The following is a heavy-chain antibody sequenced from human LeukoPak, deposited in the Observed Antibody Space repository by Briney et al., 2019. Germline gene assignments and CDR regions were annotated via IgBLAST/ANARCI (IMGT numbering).Heavy chain of an antibody. CDR3: AKDPSFLIVGAMYFDY. J-gene: IGHJ4*02. CDR2: ISYDVSKK. V-gene: IGHV3-30*18. Sequence: GRSLRLSCAASGFTFTNYGMHWVRQAPGKGLEWVAVISYDVSKKYYADSVKGRFTISRDNSKNTLYLQMNSLRAEDTAVYYCAKDPSFLIVGAMYFDYWGQGTLVTVSS. CDR1: GFTFTNYG. D-gene: IGHD1-26*01.